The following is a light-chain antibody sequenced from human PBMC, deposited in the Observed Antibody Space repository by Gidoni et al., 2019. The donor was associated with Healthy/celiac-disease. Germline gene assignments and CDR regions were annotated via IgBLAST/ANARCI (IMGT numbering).Light chain of an antibody. V-gene: IGLV1-51*01. J-gene: IGLJ2*01. CDR1: SSNTGNNY. CDR2: DNN. CDR3: GTWDSSLSVVV. Sequence: QSALTQPPSVSAPPGHKVTISCSGSSSNTGNNYVSWYQQLPGTAPKLLIYDNNKRPSGIPDRFSGSKSGTSATLGITGLQTGDEADYYCGTWDSSLSVVVFGGGTKLTVL.